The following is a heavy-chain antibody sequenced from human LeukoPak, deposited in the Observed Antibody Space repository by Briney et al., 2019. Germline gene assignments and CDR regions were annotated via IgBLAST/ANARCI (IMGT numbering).Heavy chain of an antibody. CDR1: GFTFSSYW. J-gene: IGHJ4*02. CDR2: INTDGSST. V-gene: IGHV3-74*01. CDR3: ARANHGSGSYFPHYYFDY. Sequence: GGSLTLSCAASGFTFSSYWMHWVRQAPGKGLVWVSRINTDGSSTSYADSVKGRFTISRDNAKNTLYLQMNSLRAEDTAVYYCARANHGSGSYFPHYYFDYWGQGTLVTVSS. D-gene: IGHD3-10*01.